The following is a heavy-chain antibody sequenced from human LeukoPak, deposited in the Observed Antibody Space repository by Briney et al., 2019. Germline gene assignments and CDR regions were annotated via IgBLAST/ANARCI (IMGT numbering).Heavy chain of an antibody. CDR1: GGSISSSSYY. CDR2: IYYSGST. D-gene: IGHD5-12*01. CDR3: ARGKNSGYDYASF. Sequence: PSETLSLTCTVSGGSISSSSYYWVWIRQPPGKGLEWIGTIYYSGSTYYKPSLKRRVTISVDTSKNQFSLKLSSVTAADTAVYYCARGKNSGYDYASFWGQGTLVTVSS. J-gene: IGHJ4*02. V-gene: IGHV4-39*07.